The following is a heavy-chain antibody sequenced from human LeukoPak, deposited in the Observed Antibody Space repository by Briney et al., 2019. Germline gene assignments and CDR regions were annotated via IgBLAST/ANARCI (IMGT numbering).Heavy chain of an antibody. V-gene: IGHV3-23*01. Sequence: GGSLRLSCAASGFTFSSYGMSWVRQAPGKGLEWVSAISGSGGSTYYADSVKGRFTISRDNSKNTLYLQMNSLRAEDTAVYYCAKDVEYYDILTGFDYWGQGTLVTVSS. D-gene: IGHD3-9*01. CDR2: ISGSGGST. CDR1: GFTFSSYG. CDR3: AKDVEYYDILTGFDY. J-gene: IGHJ4*02.